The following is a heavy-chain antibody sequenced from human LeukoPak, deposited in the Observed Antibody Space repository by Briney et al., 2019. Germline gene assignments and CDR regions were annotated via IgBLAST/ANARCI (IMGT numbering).Heavy chain of an antibody. V-gene: IGHV1-69*06. CDR2: IIPMFGTA. Sequence: SVKVSCKASGGTFSNYAISWVRQAPGQGPEWLGGIIPMFGTAKYAQKFQGRVTITADKSTSTAYMELSSLRSEDTAVYYCARGSSIAEVGGYFYYYGMDVWGQGTTVTVSS. J-gene: IGHJ6*02. D-gene: IGHD6-13*01. CDR1: GGTFSNYA. CDR3: ARGSSIAEVGGYFYYYGMDV.